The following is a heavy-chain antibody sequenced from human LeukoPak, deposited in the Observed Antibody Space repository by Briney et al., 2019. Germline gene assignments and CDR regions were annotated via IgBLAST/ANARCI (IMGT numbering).Heavy chain of an antibody. J-gene: IGHJ4*02. CDR1: GFTFSSYW. Sequence: GGSLRLSCAASGFTFSSYWMSWVRQAPGKGLEWVANIKQDGSEKYYVDSVKGRFTISRDNAKNSLYLQMNSLRAEDTAVYYCARDLGRAVVAATYYFDYWGQGTLVTVSS. D-gene: IGHD2-15*01. V-gene: IGHV3-7*01. CDR3: ARDLGRAVVAATYYFDY. CDR2: IKQDGSEK.